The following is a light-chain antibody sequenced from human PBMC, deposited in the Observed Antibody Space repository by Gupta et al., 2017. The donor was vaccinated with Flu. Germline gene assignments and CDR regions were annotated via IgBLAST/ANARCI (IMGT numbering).Light chain of an antibody. J-gene: IGLJ2*01. CDR1: SRDVGGYNY. Sequence: SALTQPTSASGSPGPSVPISCTGTSRDVGGYNYVSWYQQHPGKAPNLMIYEISKQPSGVPERFSGSKSGNTASLTVSGLHAEDEADYYCSSYAGSNNFYVVFGGGTKLTVL. CDR3: SSYAGSNNFYVV. CDR2: EIS. V-gene: IGLV2-8*01.